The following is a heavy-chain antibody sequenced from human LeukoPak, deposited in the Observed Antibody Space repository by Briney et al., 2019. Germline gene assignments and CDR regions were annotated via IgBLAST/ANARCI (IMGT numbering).Heavy chain of an antibody. D-gene: IGHD3-22*01. CDR3: ARGNYYDSSVAY. Sequence: GGSLRLSCAASGFTLSSYAMSWVRQAPGKGLEWVSAISDSGNTYHADSVKGRFTISRDSSKSTLYLQMNSLRAEDTAVYYCARGNYYDSSVAYWGQGTLVTVSS. J-gene: IGHJ4*02. CDR1: GFTLSSYA. CDR2: ISDSGNT. V-gene: IGHV3-23*01.